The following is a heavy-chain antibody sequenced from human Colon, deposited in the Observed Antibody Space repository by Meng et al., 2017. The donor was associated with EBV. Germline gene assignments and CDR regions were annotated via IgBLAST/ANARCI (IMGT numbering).Heavy chain of an antibody. D-gene: IGHD1-26*01. Sequence: QVELVQSGFELKNPWASVKVSCKASGYTFTNYYMPWVRQSPGQGLEWMGVINPSGGSTNYAQKFQGRVTMTSDTSTTTVYMDLSSLRSEDTAVYYCARVSKGGSYRFDPWGQGTLVTVSS. CDR1: GYTFTNYY. CDR3: ARVSKGGSYRFDP. V-gene: IGHV1-46*03. J-gene: IGHJ5*02. CDR2: INPSGGST.